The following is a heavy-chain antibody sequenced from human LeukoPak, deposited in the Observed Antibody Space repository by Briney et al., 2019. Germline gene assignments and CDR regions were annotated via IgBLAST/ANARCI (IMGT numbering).Heavy chain of an antibody. CDR3: ARNAGDWAYYFDY. V-gene: IGHV1-69*04. Sequence: SVKVSCKASGGTFSSYAISWVRQAPGQGLEWMGRIIPILGIANYAQKFQGRVTITADKSTSTAYMELSSLRSEDTAVYYCARNAGDWAYYFDYWGQGTLVTVSS. D-gene: IGHD7-27*01. CDR2: IIPILGIA. CDR1: GGTFSSYA. J-gene: IGHJ4*02.